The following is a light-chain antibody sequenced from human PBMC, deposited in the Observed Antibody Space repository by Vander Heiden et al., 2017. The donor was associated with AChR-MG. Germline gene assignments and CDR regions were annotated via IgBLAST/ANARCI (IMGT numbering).Light chain of an antibody. CDR3: QRYCGSQGYI. CDR1: QSDSYNS. J-gene: IGKJ2*01. CDR2: GAS. Sequence: EIVLTQSPGTLSFSPGERATLPCRASQSDSYNSLVWYQQKPGQAPRLLIYGASSRATGIPDRFSGPGSGTEFTLTVTRMEPEDFAVYYCQRYCGSQGYIYGRGTKLEL. V-gene: IGKV3-20*01.